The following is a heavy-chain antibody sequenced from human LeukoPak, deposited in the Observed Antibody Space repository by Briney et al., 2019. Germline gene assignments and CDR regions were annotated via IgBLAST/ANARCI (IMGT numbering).Heavy chain of an antibody. D-gene: IGHD3-3*01. CDR3: AKDSNDFWSPYHYAFDI. V-gene: IGHV3-23*01. CDR2: ISASGGST. Sequence: PGGSRRLSCTASGFTFSSSAMSWVRQAPGKGLEWVSSISASGGSTYYADSVKGRFTISRDNSRNTLYLQMNSLRAEDTAVYYCAKDSNDFWSPYHYAFDIWGQGTMVTVSS. CDR1: GFTFSSSA. J-gene: IGHJ3*02.